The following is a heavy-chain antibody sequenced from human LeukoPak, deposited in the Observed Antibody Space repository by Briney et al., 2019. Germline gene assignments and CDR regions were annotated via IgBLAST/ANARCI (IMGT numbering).Heavy chain of an antibody. J-gene: IGHJ4*02. V-gene: IGHV1-2*04. CDR2: INPNSGGT. CDR1: GGTFSSYA. D-gene: IGHD3-22*01. Sequence: ASVKVSCKASGGTFSSYAISWVRQAPGQGLEWMGWINPNSGGTNYAQKFQGWVTMTRDTSISTAYMELSRLRSDDTAVYYCARGGLFQQFDYWGQGTLVTVSS. CDR3: ARGGLFQQFDY.